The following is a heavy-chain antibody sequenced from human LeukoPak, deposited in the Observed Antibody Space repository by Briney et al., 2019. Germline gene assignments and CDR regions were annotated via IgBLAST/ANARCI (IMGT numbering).Heavy chain of an antibody. V-gene: IGHV3-74*01. Sequence: PGGSLRLSCAASGFTFSSYWMHWVRQAPGKGLVWVSRINSDGSSTSYADSVKGRFTISRDNAKNTLYLQMNSLRAEDTAVCYCARGGRDYALKGAFDIWGQGTMVTVSS. CDR2: INSDGSST. CDR1: GFTFSSYW. J-gene: IGHJ3*02. CDR3: ARGGRDYALKGAFDI. D-gene: IGHD1-26*01.